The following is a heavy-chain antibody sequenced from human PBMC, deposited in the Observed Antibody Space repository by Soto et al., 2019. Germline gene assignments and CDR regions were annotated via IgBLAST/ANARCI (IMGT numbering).Heavy chain of an antibody. CDR3: ARESAGSSTGGWFDP. CDR1: GGSISSYY. V-gene: IGHV4-59*01. J-gene: IGHJ5*02. Sequence: SETLSLTCTVSGGSISSYYWGWIRQPPGKGLEWIGYIYYSGSTNYNPSLKSRVTISVDTSKNQFSLKLSSVTAADTAVYYCARESAGSSTGGWFDPWGQGTLVTVSS. D-gene: IGHD2-15*01. CDR2: IYYSGST.